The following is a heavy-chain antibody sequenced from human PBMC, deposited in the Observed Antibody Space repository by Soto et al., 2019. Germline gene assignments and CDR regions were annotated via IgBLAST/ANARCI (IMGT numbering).Heavy chain of an antibody. D-gene: IGHD6-19*01. CDR3: TRPPAGYSSGWYGY. CDR2: IYPGDSDT. V-gene: IGHV5-51*01. J-gene: IGHJ4*02. Sequence: GESLKISCKGSGYSFTRYWIGWVRQLPGKGLEWMGIIYPGDSDTRYSPSFQGQVTTSADKSISTAYLQWSSLKASDTAMYYCTRPPAGYSSGWYGYWGQGTLVTVSS. CDR1: GYSFTRYW.